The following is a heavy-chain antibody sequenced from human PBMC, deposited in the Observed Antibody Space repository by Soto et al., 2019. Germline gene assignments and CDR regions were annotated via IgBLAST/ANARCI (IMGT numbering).Heavy chain of an antibody. CDR3: AKGNVLRFLEWPYYYYYMDV. CDR2: ISGSGGST. V-gene: IGHV3-23*01. CDR1: GFTFSSYA. J-gene: IGHJ6*03. Sequence: HPGGSLRLSCAASGFTFSSYAMSWVRQAPGKGLEWVSAISGSGGSTYYADSVKGRFTISRDNSKNTLYLQMNSLRAEDTAVYYCAKGNVLRFLEWPYYYYYMDVWGKGTTVTVSS. D-gene: IGHD3-3*01.